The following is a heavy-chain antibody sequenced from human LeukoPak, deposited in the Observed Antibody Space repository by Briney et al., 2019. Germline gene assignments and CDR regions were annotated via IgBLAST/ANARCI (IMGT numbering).Heavy chain of an antibody. Sequence: SVKVSCKASGGTFSSYAISWVRQAPRQGLEWMGGIIPIFGTANYAQKFQGRVTITADESTSTAYMELSSLRSEDTAAYYCARTGFGDAYVPFDYWGQGTLVTVSS. CDR3: ARTGFGDAYVPFDY. J-gene: IGHJ4*02. CDR2: IIPIFGTA. V-gene: IGHV1-69*13. CDR1: GGTFSSYA. D-gene: IGHD3-10*01.